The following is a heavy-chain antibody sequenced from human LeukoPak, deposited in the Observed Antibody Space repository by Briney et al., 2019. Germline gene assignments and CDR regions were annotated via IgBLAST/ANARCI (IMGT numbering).Heavy chain of an antibody. CDR3: ARMCSMVRGVIISYYMDV. J-gene: IGHJ6*03. V-gene: IGHV4-34*01. CDR1: GGSFSGYY. D-gene: IGHD3-10*01. CDR2: INHSGST. Sequence: SETLSLTCAVYGGSFSGYYWSWIRQPPGKGLGWIGEINHSGSTNYNPSLKSRVTISVDTSKNQFSLKLSSVTAADTAVYYCARMCSMVRGVIISYYMDVWGKGTTVTISS.